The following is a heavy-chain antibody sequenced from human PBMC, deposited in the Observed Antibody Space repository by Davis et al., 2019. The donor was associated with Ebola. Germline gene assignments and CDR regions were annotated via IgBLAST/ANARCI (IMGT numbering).Heavy chain of an antibody. J-gene: IGHJ6*02. CDR3: AAKASSGWSYGMDV. CDR1: GGTFSSYA. D-gene: IGHD6-19*01. Sequence: SVKVSCKASGGTFSSYAISWVRQAPGQGLEWMGGIIPIFGTANYAQKFQGRVTITADKSTSTAYMELSSLRSEDTTVYYCAAKASSGWSYGMDVWGQGTTVTVPS. V-gene: IGHV1-69*06. CDR2: IIPIFGTA.